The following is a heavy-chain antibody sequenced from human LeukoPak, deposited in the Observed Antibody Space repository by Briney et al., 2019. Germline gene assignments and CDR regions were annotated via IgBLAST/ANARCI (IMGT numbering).Heavy chain of an antibody. CDR2: IYSSGST. CDR1: GRPISGYY. J-gene: IGHJ4*02. D-gene: IGHD6-6*01. V-gene: IGHV4-59*08. CDR3: ARHRYTSSSSYFDF. Sequence: SSDTLSLTCTVSGRPISGYYWIWLGQPPGKALEWIGYIYSSGSTNYHPSLKSRVTISVDTSKNQFSLRLSSVTAADTAVYYCARHRYTSSSSYFDFWGQGTLVTVSS.